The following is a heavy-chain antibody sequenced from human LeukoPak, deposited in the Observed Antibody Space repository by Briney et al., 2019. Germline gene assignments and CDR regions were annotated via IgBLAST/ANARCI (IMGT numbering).Heavy chain of an antibody. CDR3: ARRLRHWAPYYFDY. Sequence: PSETLSLTCPVSGGSISSGGYYWSWIRQPPGKGLDWIGEINHSGSTNYNPSLKSRVTISVDTSKNQFSLKLSSVTAADTAVYYCARRLRHWAPYYFDYWGQGTLVTVSS. D-gene: IGHD7-27*01. CDR1: GGSISSGGYY. V-gene: IGHV4-39*01. J-gene: IGHJ4*02. CDR2: INHSGST.